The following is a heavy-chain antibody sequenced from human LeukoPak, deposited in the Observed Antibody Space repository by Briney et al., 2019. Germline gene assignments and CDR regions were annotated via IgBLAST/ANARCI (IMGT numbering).Heavy chain of an antibody. Sequence: SETLSLTCTVSGGAISSGGYYWSWIRQHPGKGLEWIAYIYYSGSTYYNPSLKSRVTISVDTSKNQFSLKLSSVTAADTAVYYCAREAGYSSGWYQVWGQGTLVTVSS. V-gene: IGHV4-31*03. CDR3: AREAGYSSGWYQV. CDR1: GGAISSGGYY. D-gene: IGHD6-19*01. CDR2: IYYSGST. J-gene: IGHJ4*02.